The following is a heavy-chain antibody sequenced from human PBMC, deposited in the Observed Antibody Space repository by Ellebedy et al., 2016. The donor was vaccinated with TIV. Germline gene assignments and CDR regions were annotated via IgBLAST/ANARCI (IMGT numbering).Heavy chain of an antibody. V-gene: IGHV4-39*07. J-gene: IGHJ5*01. D-gene: IGHD2-15*01. CDR1: GGSISSNTYY. Sequence: SETLSLXXSVSGGSISSNTYYWGWIRQPPGKGLEWIGSMSYRGSSYYKSSLKSRVTISMDTSKKQFSLKLSSVTAADTAVYYCARSRFVFTGRVDNWFDSWGQGALVTVSS. CDR3: ARSRFVFTGRVDNWFDS. CDR2: MSYRGSS.